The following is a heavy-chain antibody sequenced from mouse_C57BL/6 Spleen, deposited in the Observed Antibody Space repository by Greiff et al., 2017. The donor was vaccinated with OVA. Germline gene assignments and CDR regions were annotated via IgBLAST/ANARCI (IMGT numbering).Heavy chain of an antibody. J-gene: IGHJ3*01. Sequence: DVKLVESGGGLVKPGGSLKLSCAASGFTFSDYGMHWVRQAPEKGLEWVAYISSGSSTIYYADTVKGRFTISRDNAKNTLFLQMTSLRSEDTAMYYCARSWSYYGSSYFAYWGQGTLVTVSA. CDR1: GFTFSDYG. CDR3: ARSWSYYGSSYFAY. V-gene: IGHV5-17*01. CDR2: ISSGSSTI. D-gene: IGHD1-1*01.